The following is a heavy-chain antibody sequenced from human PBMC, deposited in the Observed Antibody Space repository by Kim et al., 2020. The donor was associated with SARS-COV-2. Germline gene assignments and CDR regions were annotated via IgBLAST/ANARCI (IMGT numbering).Heavy chain of an antibody. J-gene: IGHJ4*02. Sequence: GGSLRLSCAASGFTFSSYDMHWVRQATGKGLEWVSAIGTAGDPYYPGSVKGRFTISRENAKNSLYLQMNSLRAGDTAVYYCARMAYKRTSGWYYFDYWGQGTLVTVSS. CDR3: ARMAYKRTSGWYYFDY. V-gene: IGHV3-13*05. CDR1: GFTFSSYD. CDR2: IGTAGDP. D-gene: IGHD6-19*01.